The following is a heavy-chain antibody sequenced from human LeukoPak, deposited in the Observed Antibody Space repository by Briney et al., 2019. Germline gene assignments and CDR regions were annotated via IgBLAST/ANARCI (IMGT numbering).Heavy chain of an antibody. Sequence: SESLSLTCTVSGGSISSYYWSWIRQPPRKGLEWVGYIYYRGSTNYNPSLKSRVTISIDTSKNHFSLKLSSVTAADTAVYYCARGSHRSDSSPKDAVDIWGQGTMVTVSS. CDR1: GGSISSYY. V-gene: IGHV4-59*01. CDR2: IYYRGST. J-gene: IGHJ3*02. CDR3: ARGSHRSDSSPKDAVDI. D-gene: IGHD6-19*01.